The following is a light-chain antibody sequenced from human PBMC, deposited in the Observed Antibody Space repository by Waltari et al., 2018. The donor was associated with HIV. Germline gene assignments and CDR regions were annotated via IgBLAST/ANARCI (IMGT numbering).Light chain of an antibody. CDR1: QSIGSR. J-gene: IGKJ2*01. Sequence: EIVMTQSPATLSVSPGERATLSCRASQSIGSRLAWYQQKPGQAPRLLIYGASTRATGIPDRISGSGSGTDFTLTISSLQSEDVAVYYCQQYNSWPPYTFGQGTKLEIK. V-gene: IGKV3-15*01. CDR3: QQYNSWPPYT. CDR2: GAS.